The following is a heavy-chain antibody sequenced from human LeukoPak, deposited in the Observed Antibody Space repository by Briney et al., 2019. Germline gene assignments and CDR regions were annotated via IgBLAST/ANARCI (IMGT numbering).Heavy chain of an antibody. CDR3: AREQYYYDSSGYLLDY. CDR2: IYTSGST. Sequence: SETLSLTCTVSGGSISSYYWSWIRQPAGKGLEWIGRIYTSGSTNYNPSLKSRVTMSVDTSKSQFSLKLSSVTAADTAVYYCAREQYYYDSSGYLLDYWGQGTLVTVSS. D-gene: IGHD3-22*01. CDR1: GGSISSYY. J-gene: IGHJ4*02. V-gene: IGHV4-4*07.